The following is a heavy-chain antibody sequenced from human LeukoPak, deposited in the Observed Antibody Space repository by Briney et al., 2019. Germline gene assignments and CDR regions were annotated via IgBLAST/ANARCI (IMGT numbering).Heavy chain of an antibody. V-gene: IGHV1-2*02. CDR1: GYTFTGYY. Sequence: ASVKVSCKASGYTFTGYYMHWVRRAPGQGLEWMGWINPNSGGTNYAQKFQGRVTMTRDTSISTAYMELSRLRSDDTAVYYCARDRGPYYGDYADYYYMDVWGKGTTVTVSS. CDR3: ARDRGPYYGDYADYYYMDV. D-gene: IGHD4-17*01. CDR2: INPNSGGT. J-gene: IGHJ6*03.